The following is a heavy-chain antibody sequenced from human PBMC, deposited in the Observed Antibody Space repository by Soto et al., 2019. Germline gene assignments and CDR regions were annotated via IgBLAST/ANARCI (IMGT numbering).Heavy chain of an antibody. CDR1: GGAFSIHA. J-gene: IGHJ6*02. CDR2: IIPISGTT. CDR3: ARGYCSGGNCYSGMDV. Sequence: SVKVSCKASGGAFSIHAIIWVRQAPGHGLEWMGGIIPISGTTYYTQKFQGRVTITADEPTSTAFMELSSLKSDDTAVFYCARGYCSGGNCYSGMDVWGQGTMVTVSS. D-gene: IGHD2-15*01. V-gene: IGHV1-69*13.